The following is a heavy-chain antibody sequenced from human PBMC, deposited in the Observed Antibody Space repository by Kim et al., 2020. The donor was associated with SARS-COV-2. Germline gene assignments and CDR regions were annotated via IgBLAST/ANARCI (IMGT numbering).Heavy chain of an antibody. D-gene: IGHD3-16*01. CDR2: ISYDGSNK. Sequence: GGSLRLSCAASGFTFSSYAMHWVHQAPGKGLEWVAVISYDGSNKYYADSVKGRFTISTDNSKNTLYLQMNSLRAEDTAVYYCAKGDRMGYYYYYMDVWG. CDR1: GFTFSSYA. V-gene: IGHV3-30-3*01. J-gene: IGHJ6*03. CDR3: AKGDRMGYYYYYMDV.